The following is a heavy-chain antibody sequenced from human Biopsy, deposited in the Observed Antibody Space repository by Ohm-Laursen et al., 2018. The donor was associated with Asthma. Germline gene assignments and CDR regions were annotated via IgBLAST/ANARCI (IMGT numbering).Heavy chain of an antibody. CDR3: ARDVMEWYLPAFDF. V-gene: IGHV3-30*04. J-gene: IGHJ4*02. Sequence: SLRLSCAASGFTFRSYAMHWVRQAPGKGLEWVAVLSYNGNNKYYADSVNGRFTVSRDDSKNTLYLQMNSLRPDDTAVYYCARDVMEWYLPAFDFWGQGTLVTVSS. D-gene: IGHD3-3*01. CDR2: LSYNGNNK. CDR1: GFTFRSYA.